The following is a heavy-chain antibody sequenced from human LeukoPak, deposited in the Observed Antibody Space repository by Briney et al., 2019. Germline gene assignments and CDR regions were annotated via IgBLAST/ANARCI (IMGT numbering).Heavy chain of an antibody. CDR2: IYYSGST. CDR1: GGSISSSSYY. Sequence: PSETLSLTCTVSGGSISSSSYYWGWIRQPPGKGPEWIGSIYYSGSTYYNPSLKSRVTISVDTSKNQFSLKLSSVTAADTAVYYCAREVEGLDYWGQGTLVTVSS. V-gene: IGHV4-39*07. D-gene: IGHD1-1*01. J-gene: IGHJ4*02. CDR3: AREVEGLDY.